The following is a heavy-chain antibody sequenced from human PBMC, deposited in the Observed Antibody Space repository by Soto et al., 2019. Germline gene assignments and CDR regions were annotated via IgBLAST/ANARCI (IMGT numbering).Heavy chain of an antibody. CDR2: IWYDGSNK. CDR3: ARDLEVVVVPAAISLGWFDP. D-gene: IGHD2-2*01. J-gene: IGHJ5*02. CDR1: GFTFSSYG. V-gene: IGHV3-33*01. Sequence: QVQLVESGGGVVQPGRSLRLSCAASGFTFSSYGMHWVRQAPGKGLEWVAVIWYDGSNKYYADSVKGRFTISRDNSKNTLYLKMNSLRAEDTAVYYCARDLEVVVVPAAISLGWFDPWGQGTLVTVSS.